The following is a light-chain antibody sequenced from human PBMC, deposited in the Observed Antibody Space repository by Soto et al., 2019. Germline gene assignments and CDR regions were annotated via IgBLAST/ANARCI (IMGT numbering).Light chain of an antibody. J-gene: IGLJ2*01. V-gene: IGLV2-8*01. CDR1: SSDVGGYNY. CDR3: SSYAGNSTLV. Sequence: QSALTQPPSASGSPGQSVTISCTGTSSDVGGYNYVSWYQQHPGKAPKFMISEVSKRPSGVPDRFSGSKSGNTASLTVSGLQAEDEADYYCSSYAGNSTLVFGGGTKLTVL. CDR2: EVS.